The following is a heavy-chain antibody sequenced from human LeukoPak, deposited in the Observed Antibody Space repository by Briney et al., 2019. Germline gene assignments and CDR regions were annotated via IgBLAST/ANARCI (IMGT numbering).Heavy chain of an antibody. Sequence: GWSLRLSCAASGFMFSRYGMHWVRQAASTGLARVAVIRHDEKNKFYADAVKVRVSISIDNFKNTVYLEVDSLRVEDTVLYYCAKDLAPVATYYYYMDVWGKGTTVTVSS. V-gene: IGHV3-30*02. CDR3: AKDLAPVATYYYYMDV. CDR1: GFMFSRYG. J-gene: IGHJ6*03. CDR2: IRHDEKNK.